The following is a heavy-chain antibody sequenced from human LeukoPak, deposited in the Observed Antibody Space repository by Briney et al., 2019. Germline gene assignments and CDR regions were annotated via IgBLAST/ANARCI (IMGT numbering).Heavy chain of an antibody. CDR3: ARAGGYYYDSSGCPNDAFDM. J-gene: IGHJ3*02. D-gene: IGHD3-22*01. Sequence: SETLSLTCTVSGDSISSYYWSWIRQPPGKGLEWIGYIYYSGSTNYNPSLKSRVTISVDTSKNQFSLKLSSVTAADTAVYYCARAGGYYYDSSGCPNDAFDMWGQGTMVTVSS. V-gene: IGHV4-59*01. CDR1: GDSISSYY. CDR2: IYYSGST.